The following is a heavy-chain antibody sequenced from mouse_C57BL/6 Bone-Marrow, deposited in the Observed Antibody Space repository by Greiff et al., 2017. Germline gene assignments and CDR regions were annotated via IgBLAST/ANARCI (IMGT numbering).Heavy chain of an antibody. V-gene: IGHV2-2*01. D-gene: IGHD1-1*01. CDR2: IWSGGST. CDR1: GFSLTSYG. J-gene: IGHJ2*01. CDR3: ARDYYGSSPDY. Sequence: QVQLKQSGPGLVQPSQSLSITCTVSGFSLTSYGVHWVRQSPGQGLEWLGVIWSGGSTDSTAAFISRLSISKDNSKSHVFFKMNSLQADDTAIYYCARDYYGSSPDYWGQGTTLTVSS.